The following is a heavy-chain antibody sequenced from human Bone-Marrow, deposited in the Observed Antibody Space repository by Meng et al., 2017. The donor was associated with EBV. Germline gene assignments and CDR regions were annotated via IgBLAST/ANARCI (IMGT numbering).Heavy chain of an antibody. CDR3: ASRYGSGSYYFDY. Sequence: QLQLQESGPGLVKPSETLSLTCTVSGGSISSSSYYWGWIRQPPGKGLEWIGSIYYSGSTYYNPSLKSRVTISVDTSKNQFSLKLSSVTAADTAVYYCASRYGSGSYYFDYWGQGTLVTASS. D-gene: IGHD3-10*01. J-gene: IGHJ4*02. CDR2: IYYSGST. V-gene: IGHV4-39*07. CDR1: GGSISSSSYY.